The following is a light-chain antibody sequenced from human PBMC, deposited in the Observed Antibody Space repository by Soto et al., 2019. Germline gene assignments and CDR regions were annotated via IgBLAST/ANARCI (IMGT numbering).Light chain of an antibody. CDR2: EVS. CDR1: SSDVGGYNY. CDR3: SSYTSSSFYV. V-gene: IGLV2-14*01. Sequence: QSVLTQPASVSGSPGQSITISCTGTSSDVGGYNYVSWCQQHPGKAPKLMIYEVSNRPSGVSNRFSGSKSGNTASLTISGLQAEEEADYYCSSYTSSSFYVFGTGTKVTVL. J-gene: IGLJ1*01.